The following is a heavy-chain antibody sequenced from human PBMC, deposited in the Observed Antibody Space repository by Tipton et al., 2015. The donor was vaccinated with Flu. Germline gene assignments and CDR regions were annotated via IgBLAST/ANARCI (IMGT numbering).Heavy chain of an antibody. CDR1: GGSISSGDYY. CDR3: ARVPLNHSYDSLGYFDY. V-gene: IGHV4-30-4*01. D-gene: IGHD3-22*01. J-gene: IGHJ4*02. CDR2: IYYSGST. Sequence: TLSLTCTVSGGSISSGDYYWSWIRQPPGKGLEWIGYIYYSGSTYYNPSLKSRVTISVDTSKNQFSLKLSSVTAADTAVYYCARVPLNHSYDSLGYFDYWGQGTLVTVPS.